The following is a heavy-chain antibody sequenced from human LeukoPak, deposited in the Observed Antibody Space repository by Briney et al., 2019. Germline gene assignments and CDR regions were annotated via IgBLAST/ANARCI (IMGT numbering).Heavy chain of an antibody. J-gene: IGHJ4*02. V-gene: IGHV1-46*01. D-gene: IGHD3-22*01. Sequence: ASVKVSCKASGYTFTSYYMHWVRQAPGQGLEWMVIINPSGGSTSYAQKFQGRVTMTRDTSTMTVYMELSSLRSEDTAVYYCARDLTPHYYDSSGYYSDYWGQGTLVTVSS. CDR1: GYTFTSYY. CDR3: ARDLTPHYYDSSGYYSDY. CDR2: INPSGGST.